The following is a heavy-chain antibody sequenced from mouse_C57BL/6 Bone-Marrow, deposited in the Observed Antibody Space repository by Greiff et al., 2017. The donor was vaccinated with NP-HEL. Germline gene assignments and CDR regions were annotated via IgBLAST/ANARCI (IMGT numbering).Heavy chain of an antibody. Sequence: VKLQESGPELVKPGASVKISCKASGYAFSSSWMNWVKQRPGKGLEWIGRIYPGDGDTNYNGKFKGKATLNADKASSTAYMQLSSLTSEDSAVYFCARRGSSSWFAYWGQGTLVTVSA. CDR1: GYAFSSSW. CDR3: ARRGSSSWFAY. V-gene: IGHV1-82*01. J-gene: IGHJ3*01. D-gene: IGHD1-1*01. CDR2: IYPGDGDT.